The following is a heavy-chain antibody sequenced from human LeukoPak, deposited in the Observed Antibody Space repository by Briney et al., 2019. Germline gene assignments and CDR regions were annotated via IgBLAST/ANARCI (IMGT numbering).Heavy chain of an antibody. Sequence: PGGSLRLSCAASGFTFSSYSMNWVRQAPGKGLEWVSSISSSSSYIYYADSAKGRFTISRDNAKNSLYLQMNSLRAEDTAVYYCARVKFPSRYSYGYHYWGQGTLVTVSS. V-gene: IGHV3-21*01. CDR1: GFTFSSYS. CDR3: ARVKFPSRYSYGYHY. D-gene: IGHD5-18*01. J-gene: IGHJ4*02. CDR2: ISSSSSYI.